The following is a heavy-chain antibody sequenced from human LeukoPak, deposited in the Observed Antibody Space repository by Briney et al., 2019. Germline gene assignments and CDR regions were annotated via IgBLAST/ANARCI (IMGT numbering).Heavy chain of an antibody. J-gene: IGHJ3*02. CDR2: IYYSGST. CDR1: GGSISSYY. CDR3: ARQGWVYYYDSSGLDAFDI. V-gene: IGHV4-59*08. Sequence: SETLPLTCTVSGGSISSYYWSWIRQPPGKGLEWIGYIYYSGSTNYNPSLKSRVTISVDTSKNQFSLKLSSVTAADTAVYYCARQGWVYYYDSSGLDAFDIWGQGTMVTVSS. D-gene: IGHD3-22*01.